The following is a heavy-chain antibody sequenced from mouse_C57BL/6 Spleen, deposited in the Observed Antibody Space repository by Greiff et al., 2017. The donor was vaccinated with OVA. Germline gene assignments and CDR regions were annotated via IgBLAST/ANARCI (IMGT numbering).Heavy chain of an antibody. CDR3: ARGATVVARRFAY. D-gene: IGHD1-1*01. V-gene: IGHV1-50*01. Sequence: QVQLKQPGAELVKPGASVKLSCKASGYTFTSYWMQWVKQRPGQGLEWIGEIDPSDSYTNYNQKFKGKATLTVDTSSSTAYMQLSSLTSEDSAVYYCARGATVVARRFAYWGQGTLLTVSA. CDR1: GYTFTSYW. J-gene: IGHJ3*01. CDR2: IDPSDSYT.